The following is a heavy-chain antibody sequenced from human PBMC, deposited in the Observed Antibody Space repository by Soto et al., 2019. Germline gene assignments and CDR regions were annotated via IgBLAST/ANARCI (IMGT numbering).Heavy chain of an antibody. J-gene: IGHJ6*02. CDR1: GYTFTSYG. D-gene: IGHD1-26*01. CDR3: ARGGTVGATYYYSYGMDV. CDR2: ISAYNGNT. V-gene: IGHV1-18*01. Sequence: ASVKVSCKASGYTFTSYGISWVRQAPGQGLEWMGWISAYNGNTNYAQKLQGRVTMTTDTSTSTAYMELRSLRSDDTAVYYCARGGTVGATYYYSYGMDVWGQGTTVTVSS.